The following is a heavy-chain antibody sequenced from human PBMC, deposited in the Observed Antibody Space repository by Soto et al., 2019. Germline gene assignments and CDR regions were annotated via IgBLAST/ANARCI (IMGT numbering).Heavy chain of an antibody. Sequence: QVQLVESGGGVVQPGRSLRLYCAASGFTFSSYAMHWVRQAPGKGLEWVAVISYDGSNKYYADSVKGRFTISRDNSKNTLYLQMNSLRAEDTAVYYCASPSYGTTDPFDIWGQGTMVTVSS. CDR1: GFTFSSYA. V-gene: IGHV3-30-3*01. D-gene: IGHD4-17*01. J-gene: IGHJ3*02. CDR3: ASPSYGTTDPFDI. CDR2: ISYDGSNK.